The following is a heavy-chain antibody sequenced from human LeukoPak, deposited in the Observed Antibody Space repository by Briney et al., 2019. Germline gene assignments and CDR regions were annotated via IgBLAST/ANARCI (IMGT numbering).Heavy chain of an antibody. Sequence: GGPLRFSCAASGFTFSSYWMSWVRQAPGKGREWVANIKQDGSEKYYVDSVKGRFTISRDNAKNSLYLQMNSLRAEDTAVYYCARDIGVYYFDYWGQGTLVTVSS. D-gene: IGHD5/OR15-5a*01. J-gene: IGHJ4*02. V-gene: IGHV3-7*01. CDR1: GFTFSSYW. CDR3: ARDIGVYYFDY. CDR2: IKQDGSEK.